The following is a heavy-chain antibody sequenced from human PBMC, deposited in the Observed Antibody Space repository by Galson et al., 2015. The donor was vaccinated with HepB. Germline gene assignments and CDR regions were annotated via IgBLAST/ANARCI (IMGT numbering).Heavy chain of an antibody. Sequence: ETLSLTCPVSSGSISGSTYYWGWIRQPPGKGLEWIGTISYSGSTNYNPSLKGRVTISVDTSRKQFSLKLSSVTAADTAVYYCARRGCTTTTCYDDYYYYYGMDVWGQGTTVTVSS. CDR2: ISYSGST. D-gene: IGHD2-2*01. V-gene: IGHV4-39*01. CDR1: SGSISGSTYY. CDR3: ARRGCTTTTCYDDYYYYYGMDV. J-gene: IGHJ6*02.